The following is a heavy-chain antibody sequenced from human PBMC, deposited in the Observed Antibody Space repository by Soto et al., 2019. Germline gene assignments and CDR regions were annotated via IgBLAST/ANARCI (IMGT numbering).Heavy chain of an antibody. D-gene: IGHD4-17*01. CDR3: ARRYGVYFDY. Sequence: SQTLSLTCAVSGGSIIIGGYSWSWIRQPPGKGLEWIGYIYYSGSTNYNPSLKSRVTISVDTSKNQFSLKLSSVTAADTAVYYCARRYGVYFDYWGQGTLVTVSS. CDR2: IYYSGST. J-gene: IGHJ4*02. CDR1: GGSIIIGGYS. V-gene: IGHV4-30-4*07.